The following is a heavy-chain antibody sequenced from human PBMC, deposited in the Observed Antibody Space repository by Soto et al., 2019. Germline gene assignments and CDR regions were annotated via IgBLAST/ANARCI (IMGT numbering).Heavy chain of an antibody. J-gene: IGHJ5*02. V-gene: IGHV3-64D*06. Sequence: SGGSLRLSCSASGFTFSSYAMHWVRQAPGKGLKYVSAITNDGGATYYVDSVKGRFTISRDNSQNTLFLQMSSLRAEDTAVYYCVKSPESTFSIFGPNCFDPWGQGTLVTVSS. D-gene: IGHD3-3*01. CDR2: ITNDGGAT. CDR1: GFTFSSYA. CDR3: VKSPESTFSIFGPNCFDP.